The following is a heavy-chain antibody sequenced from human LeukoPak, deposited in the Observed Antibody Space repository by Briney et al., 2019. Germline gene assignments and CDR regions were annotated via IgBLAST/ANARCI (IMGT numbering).Heavy chain of an antibody. Sequence: GGSLRLSCAASGFTFSSYSMNWVRQAPGKGLEWISSISSSSSYIYYADSVKGRFTISRDNAKNSLYLQMNSLRAEDTAVYYCAREGCSSTSCTDWFDPWGQGTLVTVSS. J-gene: IGHJ5*02. CDR3: AREGCSSTSCTDWFDP. CDR1: GFTFSSYS. D-gene: IGHD2-2*01. CDR2: ISSSSSYI. V-gene: IGHV3-21*01.